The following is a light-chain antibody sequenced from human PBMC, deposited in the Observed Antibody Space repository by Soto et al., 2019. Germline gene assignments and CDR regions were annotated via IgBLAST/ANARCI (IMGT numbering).Light chain of an antibody. CDR1: SSDVGGYNY. J-gene: IGLJ2*01. V-gene: IGLV2-8*01. CDR2: GVN. CDR3: SSYGGSNNLV. Sequence: QSALTQPPSASGSPGQSVTISCTGTSSDVGGYNYVSWYQQHPGKAPKLMIYGVNKRPSGVPDRFSGSKSGNTASLTVSGLQAEDEADYYCSSYGGSNNLVFGGGTKLTVL.